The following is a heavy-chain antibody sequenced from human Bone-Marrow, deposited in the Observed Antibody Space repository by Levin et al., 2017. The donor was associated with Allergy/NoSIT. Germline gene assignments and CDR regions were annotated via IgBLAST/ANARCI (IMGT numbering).Heavy chain of an antibody. CDR1: GGSFSGYY. Sequence: SQTLSLTCAVYGGSFSGYYWSWIRQPPGKGLEWIGEINHSGSTNYNPSLKSRVTISADTSKKQFSLKLTSVTAADTAVYYCASGYCSGSSCYGTVNFDYWGQGTLVTVSS. CDR2: INHSGST. CDR3: ASGYCSGSSCYGTVNFDY. J-gene: IGHJ4*02. D-gene: IGHD2-2*01. V-gene: IGHV4-34*01.